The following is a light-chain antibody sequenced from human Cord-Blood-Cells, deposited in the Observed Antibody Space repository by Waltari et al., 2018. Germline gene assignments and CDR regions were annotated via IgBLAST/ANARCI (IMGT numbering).Light chain of an antibody. J-gene: IGKJ5*01. V-gene: IGKV3-15*01. CDR2: GAS. Sequence: EIVMTQAPATLSVSPGERATLSCRASQSVSRNLACYQQKTVQAARLLIYGASTRATGIPSRFSGSGSGTECTHTISSLQSEDFAVYSCQQYTNSPPVTLGQGTRL. CDR3: QQYTNSPPVT. CDR1: QSVSRN.